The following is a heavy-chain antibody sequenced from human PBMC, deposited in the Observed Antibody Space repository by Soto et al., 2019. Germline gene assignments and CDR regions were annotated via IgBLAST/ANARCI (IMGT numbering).Heavy chain of an antibody. D-gene: IGHD6-19*01. CDR1: GFSLRTYG. J-gene: IGHJ5*02. CDR2: IRYDGTKK. V-gene: IGHV3-33*01. Sequence: QVQLVESGGGVVQSGRSLTLSCAASGFSLRTYGIHWIRRAPGKGLEWVAFIRYDGTKKFYANSVKGRSTISKDNSNNILYLQMSGLRAEDTAVYYCARDVVTAVAGSDNWFDPWGQGTLVTVSS. CDR3: ARDVVTAVAGSDNWFDP.